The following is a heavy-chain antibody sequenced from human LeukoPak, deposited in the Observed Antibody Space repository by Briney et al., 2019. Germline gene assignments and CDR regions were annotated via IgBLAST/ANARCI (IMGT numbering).Heavy chain of an antibody. J-gene: IGHJ3*02. CDR1: GGTFSSYA. D-gene: IGHD1-26*01. CDR2: IIPILGIA. CDR3: ARDRRIVGATSRGDAFDI. Sequence: GASVKVSCKASGGTFSSYAISWVRQAPGQGLEWMGRIIPILGIANYAQKFQGRVTITADKSTSTAYMELSSLRSEDTAVYYCARDRRIVGATSRGDAFDIWGQGTMVTVSS. V-gene: IGHV1-69*04.